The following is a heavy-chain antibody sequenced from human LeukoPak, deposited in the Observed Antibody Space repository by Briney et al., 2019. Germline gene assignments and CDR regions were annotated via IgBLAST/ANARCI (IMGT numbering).Heavy chain of an antibody. CDR3: ARGRSSSFGKEKSYYFDY. V-gene: IGHV1-3*01. CDR1: GYTFTGYY. CDR2: INAGNGNT. Sequence: ASVKVSCKASGYTFTGYYMHWVRQAPGQGLEWMGWINAGNGNTKYSQKFQGRVTITRDTSASTAYMELSSLRSEDTAVYYCARGRSSSFGKEKSYYFDYWGQGTLVTVSS. D-gene: IGHD6-6*01. J-gene: IGHJ4*02.